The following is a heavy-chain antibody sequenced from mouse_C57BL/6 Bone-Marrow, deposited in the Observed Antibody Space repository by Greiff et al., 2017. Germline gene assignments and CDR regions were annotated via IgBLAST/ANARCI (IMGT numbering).Heavy chain of an antibody. V-gene: IGHV1-15*01. CDR1: GYTFTDYE. CDR3: TRSPPRYDDGAY. CDR2: IDPETGGT. Sequence: QVQLKQSGAELVRPGASVTLSCKASGYTFTDYEMHWVKQTPVHGLEWIGAIDPETGGTAYNQKFKGKAILTADKSSSTAYMELRSLTSEDSAVYYCTRSPPRYDDGAYWGQGTLVTVSA. J-gene: IGHJ3*01. D-gene: IGHD2-4*01.